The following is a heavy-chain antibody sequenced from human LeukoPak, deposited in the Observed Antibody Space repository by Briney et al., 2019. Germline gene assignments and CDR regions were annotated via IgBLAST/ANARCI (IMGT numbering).Heavy chain of an antibody. CDR1: GTTFSSYA. V-gene: IGHV3-23*01. CDR2: ISNSGVST. J-gene: IGHJ4*02. Sequence: GGSLRLSCAASGTTFSSYAMSWVRQAPGKGLEWVSGISNSGVSTSYADSVKGRFTISRDNSKNTLYLQMNSLRAEDTAVYYCAKVDSTGYYYALIDYWGQGTLVTVSS. D-gene: IGHD3-22*01. CDR3: AKVDSTGYYYALIDY.